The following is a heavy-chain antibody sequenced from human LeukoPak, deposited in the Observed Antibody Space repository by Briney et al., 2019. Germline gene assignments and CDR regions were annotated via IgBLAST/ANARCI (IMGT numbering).Heavy chain of an antibody. Sequence: GESLKISCKGSGYSFTSYWIGWVRQMPGKGLEWMGIIYPGDSDTRYSPSFQGQVTISADKSISTAFLQWSSLKASDTAMYYCARSASYCTNGLCFNWFDPWGQGTLVTVSS. CDR2: IYPGDSDT. J-gene: IGHJ5*02. CDR1: GYSFTSYW. CDR3: ARSASYCTNGLCFNWFDP. D-gene: IGHD2-8*01. V-gene: IGHV5-51*01.